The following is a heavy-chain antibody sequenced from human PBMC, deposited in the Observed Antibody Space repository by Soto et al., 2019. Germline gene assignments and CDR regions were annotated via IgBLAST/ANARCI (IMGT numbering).Heavy chain of an antibody. CDR1: GYTFTSYA. D-gene: IGHD3-3*01. V-gene: IGHV7-4-1*02. J-gene: IGHJ5*02. CDR3: ARVAIFGVVNNWFDP. CDR2: INTNTGNP. Sequence: ASVKVSCKASGYTFTSYAMNWVRQAPGQGLEWMGWINTNTGNPTYAQGFTGRFVFSLDTSVSTAYLQISSLKAEDTAVYYCARVAIFGVVNNWFDPWGQGTLVTVSS.